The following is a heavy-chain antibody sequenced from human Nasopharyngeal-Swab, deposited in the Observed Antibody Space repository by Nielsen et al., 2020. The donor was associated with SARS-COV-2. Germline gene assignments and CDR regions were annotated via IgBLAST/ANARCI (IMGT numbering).Heavy chain of an antibody. V-gene: IGHV1-46*01. J-gene: IGHJ6*02. CDR2: INPSGGST. D-gene: IGHD1-26*01. Sequence: ASAKVSCKASGYSFTSYYMHWVRQAPGQGLEWMGIINPSGGSTSYAQKFQGRVTMTRDTSTSTVYMELSSLRSEDTAVYYCARVLGATDGMDVWGQGTTVTVSS. CDR1: GYSFTSYY. CDR3: ARVLGATDGMDV.